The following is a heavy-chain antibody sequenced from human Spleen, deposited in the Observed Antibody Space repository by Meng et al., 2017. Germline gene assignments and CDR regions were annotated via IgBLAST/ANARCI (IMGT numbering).Heavy chain of an antibody. CDR2: INHSGST. Sequence: QGQLQESGPGLLKPSETLSLTCAVYGGSFSGYYWSWIRQPPGKGLEWIGEINHSGSTNYNPSLKSRVTISVDTSKNQFSLKLSSVTAADTAVYYCARARQTAMVVDYWGQGTLVTVSS. V-gene: IGHV4-34*01. D-gene: IGHD5-18*01. CDR1: GGSFSGYY. J-gene: IGHJ4*02. CDR3: ARARQTAMVVDY.